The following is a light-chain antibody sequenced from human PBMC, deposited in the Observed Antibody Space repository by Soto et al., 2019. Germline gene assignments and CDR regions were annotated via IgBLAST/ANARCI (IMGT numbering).Light chain of an antibody. CDR2: EVS. J-gene: IGLJ3*02. CDR3: SSYTSSITLA. V-gene: IGLV2-14*01. CDR1: SSDVGGYNF. Sequence: QSVLTQPASVSGSPGQSITISCSGTSSDVGGYNFVSWYQQYPGKAPKLIIYEVSNRPSGVSYRFSGSKSGNTASLTISGLQTEDEADYYCSSYTSSITLAFGGGTKVTVL.